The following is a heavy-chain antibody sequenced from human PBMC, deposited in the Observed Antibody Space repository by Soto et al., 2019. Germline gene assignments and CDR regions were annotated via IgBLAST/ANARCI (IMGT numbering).Heavy chain of an antibody. CDR3: ARSRAGVVVPAAILSY. J-gene: IGHJ4*02. Sequence: SVKVSWKASGYTFTSYGISWVRQAPGQGLEWMGWISAYNGNTNYAQKLQGRVTMTTDTSTSTAYMELRSLRSDDTAVYYCARSRAGVVVPAAILSYWGQGTLVTVSS. CDR2: ISAYNGNT. V-gene: IGHV1-18*01. D-gene: IGHD2-2*01. CDR1: GYTFTSYG.